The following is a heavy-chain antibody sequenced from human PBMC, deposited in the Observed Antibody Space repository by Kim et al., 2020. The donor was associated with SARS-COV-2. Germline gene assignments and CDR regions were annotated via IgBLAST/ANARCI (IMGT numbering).Heavy chain of an antibody. CDR1: GYIFLDYW. D-gene: IGHD6-19*01. V-gene: IGHV5-51*01. Sequence: GESLKISCQASGYIFLDYWIGWVRQMPGKGLEWMGIIFPDDSNTRYSPSLQGQVTLSVDKSISTAYLQWNSLKASDTAVYYCARRTAVVGNAFDVWGQGTLVTVSS. J-gene: IGHJ3*01. CDR3: ARRTAVVGNAFDV. CDR2: IFPDDSNT.